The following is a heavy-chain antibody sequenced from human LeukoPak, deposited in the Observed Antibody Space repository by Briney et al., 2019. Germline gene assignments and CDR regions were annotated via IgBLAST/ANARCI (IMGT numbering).Heavy chain of an antibody. V-gene: IGHV1-2*02. D-gene: IGHD6-13*01. CDR3: ARGPRYSSSSRYGMDV. CDR1: GYTFTGYY. Sequence: ASVKVSCKASGYTFTGYYMHWVRQAPGQGLEWMGWINPNSGGTNYAQKFQGRVTMTRDTSISTAYMELSRLRSDDTAVYYCARGPRYSSSSRYGMDVWGQGTTVTASS. CDR2: INPNSGGT. J-gene: IGHJ6*02.